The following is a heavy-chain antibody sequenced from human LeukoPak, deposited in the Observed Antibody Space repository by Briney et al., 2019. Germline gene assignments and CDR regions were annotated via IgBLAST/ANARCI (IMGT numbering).Heavy chain of an antibody. Sequence: PGGSPRLSCAASGFNFDDYGMSWVRQAPGKGLEWVSGINWNGGGTGYADSVKGRFTISRENAKNSLYLQMNSLKAEDTALYYCARGPLQTIPTSKIVVYYYPFDYWGQGTLVTVSS. CDR3: ARGPLQTIPTSKIVVYYYPFDY. CDR2: INWNGGGT. D-gene: IGHD3-22*01. J-gene: IGHJ4*02. CDR1: GFNFDDYG. V-gene: IGHV3-20*04.